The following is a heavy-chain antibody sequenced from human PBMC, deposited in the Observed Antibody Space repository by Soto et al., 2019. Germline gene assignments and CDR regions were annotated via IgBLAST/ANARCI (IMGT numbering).Heavy chain of an antibody. V-gene: IGHV3-23*01. CDR2: ISGSGGST. CDR1: GFTFSSYA. CDR3: VRIWFGEQTSWFDP. Sequence: GGSLRLSCAASGFTFSSYAMSWVRQAPGKGLEWVSAISGSGGSTYYADSVKGRFTISRDNSKNTLYLQMNSLRAEDTAVYYCVRIWFGEQTSWFDPWGQGTLVTVSS. D-gene: IGHD3-10*01. J-gene: IGHJ5*02.